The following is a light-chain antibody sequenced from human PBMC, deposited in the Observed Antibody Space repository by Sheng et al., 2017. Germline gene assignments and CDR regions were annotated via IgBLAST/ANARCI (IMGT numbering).Light chain of an antibody. V-gene: IGKV3-20*01. Sequence: EIVLTQSPATLSLSPGERATLSCRASQSIIRYLAWYQQKPGQAPRLLIYGASSRATGIPDRFSGSGSGTDFTLTISRLEPEDFAVYYCQQYGSSPLTFGGGTKVEIK. CDR1: QSIIRY. CDR3: QQYGSSPLT. J-gene: IGKJ4*01. CDR2: GAS.